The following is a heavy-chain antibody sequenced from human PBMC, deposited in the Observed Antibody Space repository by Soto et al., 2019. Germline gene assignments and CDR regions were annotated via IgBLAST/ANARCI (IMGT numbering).Heavy chain of an antibody. CDR3: ARGSSGYISSWYYFDY. J-gene: IGHJ4*02. CDR2: ISGIGGST. V-gene: IGHV3-23*01. D-gene: IGHD6-13*01. Sequence: EVQLLESGGGLVQPGGSLRLSFPASGFPFTAYALIGVPQAPGKGLDWVATISGIGGSTYLADSVKGRLSISRDNSKNTVSLLMNSLRAEDTAVYFCARGSSGYISSWYYFDYWGRGTLVTVSS. CDR1: GFPFTAYA.